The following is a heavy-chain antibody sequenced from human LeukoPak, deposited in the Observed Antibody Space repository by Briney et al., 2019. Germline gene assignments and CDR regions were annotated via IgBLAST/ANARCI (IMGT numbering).Heavy chain of an antibody. J-gene: IGHJ3*02. CDR3: ARNPAYDSSGYYYVWQSQNDAFDI. D-gene: IGHD3-22*01. V-gene: IGHV4-39*01. Sequence: SETLSLTCTVSGGSISSSSYYWGWIRQPPGKGLEWIGSIYYSGSTYYNPSLKSRVTISVDTSKNQFSLKLSSVTAADTAVYYCARNPAYDSSGYYYVWQSQNDAFDIWGQGTMVTVSS. CDR2: IYYSGST. CDR1: GGSISSSSYY.